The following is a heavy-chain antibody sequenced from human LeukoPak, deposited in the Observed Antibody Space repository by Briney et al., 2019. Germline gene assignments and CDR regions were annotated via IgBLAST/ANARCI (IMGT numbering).Heavy chain of an antibody. V-gene: IGHV3-21*01. CDR3: ARDLGPTVTTFDY. Sequence: GGSLRLSCAASGFTFSIHAMTWVRQAPRRGLEWVSAISGSGATTDYADSVKGRFTISRDNAKNSLYLQMNSLRAEDTAVYYCARDLGPTVTTFDYWGQGTLVTVSS. J-gene: IGHJ4*02. CDR2: ISGSGATT. CDR1: GFTFSIHA. D-gene: IGHD4-17*01.